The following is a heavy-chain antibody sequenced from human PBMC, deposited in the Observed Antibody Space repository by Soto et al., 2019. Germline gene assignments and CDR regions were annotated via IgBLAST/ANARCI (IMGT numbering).Heavy chain of an antibody. D-gene: IGHD6-19*01. V-gene: IGHV4-59*08. CDR3: ARRYGWHFDY. CDR2: IYYSGST. J-gene: IGHJ4*02. CDR1: GGSISSYY. Sequence: QVQLQESGPGLVKPSETLSLTCTVSGGSISSYYWSWIRQPPGKGLEWIGYIYYSGSTNYNPSLKSRVNISVDTSKNQFTLQLSSVTAADTDVYYCARRYGWHFDYWGQGTLVTASS.